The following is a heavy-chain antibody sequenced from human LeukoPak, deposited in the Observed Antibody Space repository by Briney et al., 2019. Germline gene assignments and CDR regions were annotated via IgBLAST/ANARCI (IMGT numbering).Heavy chain of an antibody. CDR1: GYTFTGYY. CDR2: INPNSGGT. Sequence: ASVKVSCKAPGYTFTGYYMHWVRQAPGQGLEWMGWINPNSGGTNYAQKFQGRVTMTRDTSISTAYMELSRLRSDDTAVYYCARYRIPGDYYYYYMDVWGKGTTVTISS. J-gene: IGHJ6*03. V-gene: IGHV1-2*02. CDR3: ARYRIPGDYYYYYMDV. D-gene: IGHD3-10*01.